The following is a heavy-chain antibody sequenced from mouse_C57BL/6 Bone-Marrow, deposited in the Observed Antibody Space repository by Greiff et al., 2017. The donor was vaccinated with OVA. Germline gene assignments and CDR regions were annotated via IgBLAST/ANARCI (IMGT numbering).Heavy chain of an antibody. CDR1: GYTFTSYW. Sequence: QVQLQQPGAELVKPGASVTMSCKASGYTFTSYWITWVKQRPGQGLEWIGDIYPGSGSTNYNEKCKSKATLTVDPSSSTAYMQLSSLTSEDSAVYYCARKSSTGTVWYFDYWGQGTTLTVSS. D-gene: IGHD4-1*02. J-gene: IGHJ2*01. CDR2: IYPGSGST. CDR3: ARKSSTGTVWYFDY. V-gene: IGHV1-55*01.